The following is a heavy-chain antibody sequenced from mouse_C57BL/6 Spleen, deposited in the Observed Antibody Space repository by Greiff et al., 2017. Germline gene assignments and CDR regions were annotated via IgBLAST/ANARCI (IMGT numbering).Heavy chain of an antibody. CDR2: IDPNSGGT. D-gene: IGHD3-1*01. J-gene: IGHJ4*01. Sequence: QVQLQQPGAELVKPGASVKLFCKASGYTFTSYWMHWVKQRPGRGLEWIGRIDPNSGGTKHNEKFKSKATLTVGKPSSTAYMQRSSLTSVDSVVYYCASLESELGARAMGCWGQGTSVTVSS. CDR1: GYTFTSYW. V-gene: IGHV1-72*01. CDR3: ASLESELGARAMGC.